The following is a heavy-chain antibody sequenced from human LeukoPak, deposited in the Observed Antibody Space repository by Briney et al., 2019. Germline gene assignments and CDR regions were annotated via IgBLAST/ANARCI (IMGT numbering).Heavy chain of an antibody. Sequence: SETLSLTCTVSGDSISSSSYYWVWLRQPPGKGLEWIATIHYTGSTYYNPSLKSRVTISVDTSKNQFSLKLSSVTAADTAMYYCARYWGPYDNSGAFFDYWGQGTLVTVSS. CDR2: IHYTGST. CDR1: GDSISSSSYY. CDR3: ARYWGPYDNSGAFFDY. J-gene: IGHJ4*02. V-gene: IGHV4-39*01. D-gene: IGHD3-22*01.